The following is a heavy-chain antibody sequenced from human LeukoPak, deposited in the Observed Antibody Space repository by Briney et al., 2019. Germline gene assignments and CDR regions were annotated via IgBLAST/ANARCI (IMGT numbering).Heavy chain of an antibody. Sequence: GASVKDSCKASRYTLTGYYMHWVRQAPGQGLEWMGWINPNSGGTNYAQKFQGRVTKTRDTSISTAYMELSRLRSDDTAVYYCARVGPVGGSWASPNFDYWGQGTLVTVSS. J-gene: IGHJ4*02. V-gene: IGHV1-2*02. CDR3: ARVGPVGGSWASPNFDY. CDR2: INPNSGGT. D-gene: IGHD6-13*01. CDR1: RYTLTGYY.